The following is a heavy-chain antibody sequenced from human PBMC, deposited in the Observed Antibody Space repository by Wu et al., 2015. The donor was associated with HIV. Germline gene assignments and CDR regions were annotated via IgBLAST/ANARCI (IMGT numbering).Heavy chain of an antibody. D-gene: IGHD5-12*01. J-gene: IGHJ4*02. V-gene: IGHV1-46*01. CDR2: INPSGGST. CDR1: GYTFINYY. Sequence: QVQLVQSGAEVKKPGASVKVSCKASGYTFINYYVHWVRQAPGQGLEWMGIINPSGGSTSYAQKFQGRVTMTRDTSTSTVYMELSSLRSEDTAVYYCARAIVATIHPFDYWGQGTLVTVSS. CDR3: ARAIVATIHPFDY.